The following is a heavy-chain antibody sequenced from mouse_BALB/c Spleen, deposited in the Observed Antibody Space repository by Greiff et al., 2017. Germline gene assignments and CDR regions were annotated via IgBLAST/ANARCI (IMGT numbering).Heavy chain of an antibody. CDR2: LYPGSGST. Sequence: QVQLKQSGPELVKPGASVKMSCKVSGYTFTDYVISWVKQRTGQGLEWIGELYPGSGSTYYNEKFKGKATLTADKSSNTAYMQLSSLTSEDSAIYFCAPNTTATASMDYWGQGTSVTVSS. CDR3: APNTTATASMDY. D-gene: IGHD1-2*01. V-gene: IGHV1-77*01. J-gene: IGHJ4*01. CDR1: GYTFTDYV.